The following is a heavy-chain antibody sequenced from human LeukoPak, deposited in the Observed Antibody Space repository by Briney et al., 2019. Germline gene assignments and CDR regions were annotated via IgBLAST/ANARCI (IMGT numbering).Heavy chain of an antibody. V-gene: IGHV4-34*01. Sequence: SETLSLTCAVYGGSFSGYYWSRIRQPPGKGLEWIGEINHSGSTNYNPSLKSRVTISVDTSKNQFSLKLSSVTAADTAVYYCARGRAIFGVVIPAGWYCYMDVWGKRTTVTVSS. D-gene: IGHD3-3*01. CDR1: GGSFSGYY. CDR2: INHSGST. CDR3: ARGRAIFGVVIPAGWYCYMDV. J-gene: IGHJ6*03.